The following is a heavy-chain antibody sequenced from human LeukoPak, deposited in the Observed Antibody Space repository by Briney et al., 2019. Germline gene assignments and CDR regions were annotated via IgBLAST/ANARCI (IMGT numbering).Heavy chain of an antibody. CDR3: AREGASQDVRGFDY. Sequence: SKTLSLTCAVSGGSISSSNWRSWVRQPPGKGLEWIGEIYHSGSTNYNPSLKSRVTISVDKSKNQFSLKLSSVTAADTAVYYCAREGASQDVRGFDYWGQGTQVTVSS. D-gene: IGHD3-10*02. V-gene: IGHV4-4*02. J-gene: IGHJ4*02. CDR1: GGSISSSNW. CDR2: IYHSGST.